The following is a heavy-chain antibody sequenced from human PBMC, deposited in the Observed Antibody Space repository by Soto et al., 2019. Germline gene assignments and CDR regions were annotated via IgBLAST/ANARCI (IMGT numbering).Heavy chain of an antibody. CDR3: ARVSRSIAAPRDYYYYMDV. J-gene: IGHJ6*03. CDR2: MNPNSGNT. CDR1: GYTFTSYD. V-gene: IGHV1-8*01. Sequence: GASVKVSCKASGYTFTSYDINWVRQATGQGLEWMGWMNPNSGNTGYAQKFQGRVTMTRNTSISTAYMELSSLRSEDTAVYYCARVSRSIAAPRDYYYYMDVWGKGTTVTVSS. D-gene: IGHD6-6*01.